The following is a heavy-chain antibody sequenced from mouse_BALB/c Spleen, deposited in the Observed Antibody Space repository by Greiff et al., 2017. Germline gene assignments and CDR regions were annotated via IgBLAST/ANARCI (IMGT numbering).Heavy chain of an antibody. V-gene: IGHV1S81*02. CDR3: TRRGYGSSWFAY. CDR2: INPSNGGT. CDR1: GYTFTSYY. Sequence: QVQLQQSGAELVKPGASVKLSCKASGYTFTSYYMYWVKQRPGQGLEWIGEINPSNGGTNFNEKFKSKATLTVDKSSSTAYMQLSSLTSEDSAVYYSTRRGYGSSWFAYWGQGTLVTVSA. D-gene: IGHD1-1*01. J-gene: IGHJ3*01.